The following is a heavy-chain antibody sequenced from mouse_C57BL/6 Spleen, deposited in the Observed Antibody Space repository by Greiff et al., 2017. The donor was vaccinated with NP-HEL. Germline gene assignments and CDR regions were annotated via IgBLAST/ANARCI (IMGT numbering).Heavy chain of an antibody. D-gene: IGHD3-3*01. CDR3: APRGTRAMDY. V-gene: IGHV1-82*01. CDR2: IYPGDGDT. J-gene: IGHJ4*01. Sequence: VQGVESGPELVKPGASVKISCKASGYAFSSSWMNWVKQRPGKGLEWIGRIYPGDGDTNYNGKFKGKATLTADKSSSTAYMQLSSLTSEDSAVYFCAPRGTRAMDYWGQGTSVTVSS. CDR1: GYAFSSSW.